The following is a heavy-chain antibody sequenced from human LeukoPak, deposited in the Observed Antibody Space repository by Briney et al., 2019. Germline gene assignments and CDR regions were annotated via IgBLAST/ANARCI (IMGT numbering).Heavy chain of an antibody. CDR1: GYTFTRDA. D-gene: IGHD2-15*01. CDR3: ARGGGNGLV. J-gene: IGHJ6*02. V-gene: IGHV7-4-1*02. Sequence: ASVKVSCTASGYTFTRDAMNWVRQAPGQGFEWMGWINTNTRNPTYAQDFTGRFVFSLDTSVSTAYLHISSLKAEDTAVYYCARGGGNGLVWGQGTTVTVSS. CDR2: INTNTRNP.